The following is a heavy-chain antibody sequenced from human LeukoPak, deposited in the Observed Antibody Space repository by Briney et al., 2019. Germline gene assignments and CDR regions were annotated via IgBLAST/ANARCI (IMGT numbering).Heavy chain of an antibody. CDR2: IIPIFGTA. CDR1: GGTFSSYA. J-gene: IGHJ3*02. D-gene: IGHD2-2*01. Sequence: SVKVSCKASGGTFSSYAISWVRQAPGQGLEWMGGIIPIFGTANYAQKFQGRVTITADESTSTAYMELSSLRSEDTAVYYCASRNIVVVPAASAAFDIWGQGTMVTVSS. CDR3: ASRNIVVVPAASAAFDI. V-gene: IGHV1-69*01.